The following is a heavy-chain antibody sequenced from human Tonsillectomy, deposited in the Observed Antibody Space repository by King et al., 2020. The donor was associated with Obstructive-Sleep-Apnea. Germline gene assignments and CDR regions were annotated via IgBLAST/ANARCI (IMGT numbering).Heavy chain of an antibody. CDR3: ARDGLWFGDY. Sequence: VQLVESGGGLVQPGGSLRLSCVASGLTFSSQSMNWVRQAPGKGLEWVSYISSSSSTIYDADSVKGRFTISRDNAKNSLYLQMHSLRAEDTAVYYCARDGLWFGDYWGQGSLVTVSS. CDR1: GLTFSSQS. D-gene: IGHD3-10*01. V-gene: IGHV3-48*01. CDR2: ISSSSSTI. J-gene: IGHJ4*02.